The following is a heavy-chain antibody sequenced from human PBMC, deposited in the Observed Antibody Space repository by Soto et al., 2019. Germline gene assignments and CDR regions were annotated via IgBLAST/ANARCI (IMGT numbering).Heavy chain of an antibody. V-gene: IGHV1-69*02. CDR1: GGTFSSYT. CDR2: IIPILGIA. D-gene: IGHD2-15*01. CDR3: ASGTPCSGGSCYFDGEYFQH. Sequence: QVQLVQSGAEVKKPGSSVKVSCKASGGTFSSYTISWVRQAPGQGLEWMGRIIPILGIANYAQKFQGRVTITADKSTSTAYMELSSLRSEDTAVYYCASGTPCSGGSCYFDGEYFQHWGQGTLVTVSS. J-gene: IGHJ1*01.